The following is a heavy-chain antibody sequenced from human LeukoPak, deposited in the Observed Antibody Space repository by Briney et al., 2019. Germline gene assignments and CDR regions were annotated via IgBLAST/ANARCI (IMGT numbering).Heavy chain of an antibody. V-gene: IGHV1-69*04. Sequence: SVKVSCTASGGTFSSYAISWARQAPGQGLEWMGRIIPILGIANYAQKFQGRVTITADKSTSTAYMELSSLRSEDTAVYYCATVGVIAAAGTRYFQHWGQGTLVTVSS. CDR3: ATVGVIAAAGTRYFQH. CDR1: GGTFSSYA. CDR2: IIPILGIA. J-gene: IGHJ1*01. D-gene: IGHD6-13*01.